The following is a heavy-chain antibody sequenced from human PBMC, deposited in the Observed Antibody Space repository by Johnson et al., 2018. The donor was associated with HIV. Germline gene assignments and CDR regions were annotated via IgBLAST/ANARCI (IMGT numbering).Heavy chain of an antibody. D-gene: IGHD2-21*02. CDR3: ARVGTFCGGDCSDGIDI. CDR2: INWDGGST. CDR1: RFTFDDYA. Sequence: QLVESGGVVVHPGGSLRLSCETSRFTFDDYAMHWVRQAPGKGLEWVSLINWDGGSTYYADSVKGRFTISRDNSKNTVYLQMNSLSAEDTAVYYCARVGTFCGGDCSDGIDIWGQGTLVTVSS. V-gene: IGHV3-43D*04. J-gene: IGHJ3*02.